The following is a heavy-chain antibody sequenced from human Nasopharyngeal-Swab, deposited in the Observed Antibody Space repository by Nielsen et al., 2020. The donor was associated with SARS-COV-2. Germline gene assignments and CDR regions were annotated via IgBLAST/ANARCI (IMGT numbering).Heavy chain of an antibody. V-gene: IGHV3-9*01. CDR1: GFTFDDYA. Sequence: SLKISCAASGFTFDDYAMHWVRQAPGKGLEWVSGISWNGGSIGYADSVKGRFTISRDDAKNSLYLQMNSLRAEDTALYYCAKDSSSWYKRDFDYWGQGTLVTVSS. CDR3: AKDSSSWYKRDFDY. CDR2: ISWNGGSI. J-gene: IGHJ4*02. D-gene: IGHD6-13*01.